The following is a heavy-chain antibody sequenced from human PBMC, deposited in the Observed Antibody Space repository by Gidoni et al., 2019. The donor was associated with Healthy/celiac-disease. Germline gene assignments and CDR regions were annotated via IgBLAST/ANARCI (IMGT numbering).Heavy chain of an antibody. CDR2: IWYDGSNK. V-gene: IGHV3-33*01. D-gene: IGHD4-17*01. J-gene: IGHJ3*02. CDR1: GFTFSSYG. Sequence: QVQLVESGGGVVQPGSSLRLTCAASGFTFSSYGMHWVRQAPGKGLEWVAVIWYDGSNKYYADSVKGRFTISRDNSKNTLYLQMNSLRAEDTAVYYCARSSDYADDAFDIWGQGTMVTVSS. CDR3: ARSSDYADDAFDI.